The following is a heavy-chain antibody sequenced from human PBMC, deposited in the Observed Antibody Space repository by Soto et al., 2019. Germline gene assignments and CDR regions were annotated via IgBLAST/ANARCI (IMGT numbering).Heavy chain of an antibody. CDR2: IFYNGGT. V-gene: IGHV4-61*03. CDR1: GGSVNSGCYY. Sequence: SETLSLTCTVSGGSVNSGCYYWSWIRQPPGKGLEWIGFIFYNGGTSYNPSLGSRVTISADTSKTLFSLNLNFVTAADTAVYYCARGDHGTRRLYFDTWGQVNLFTVSS. D-gene: IGHD2-2*01. J-gene: IGHJ4*02. CDR3: ARGDHGTRRLYFDT.